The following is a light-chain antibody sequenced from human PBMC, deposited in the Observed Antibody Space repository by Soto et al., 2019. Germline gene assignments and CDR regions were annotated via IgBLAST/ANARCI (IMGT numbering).Light chain of an antibody. J-gene: IGKJ4*01. CDR1: QGISKF. Sequence: DIHMTQSPSSLSASVGNIFTITCQASQGISKFLNWYQQKPGKDPKLQIFDASDLETGVPSRFSGHRPGTDSSFTISSLQPEDIATYYCQQYDNYPLTFGGGTKVDI. CDR3: QQYDNYPLT. CDR2: DAS. V-gene: IGKV1-33*01.